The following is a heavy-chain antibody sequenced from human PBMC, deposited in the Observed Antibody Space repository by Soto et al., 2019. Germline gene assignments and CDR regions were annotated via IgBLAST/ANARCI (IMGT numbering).Heavy chain of an antibody. CDR3: AREAAGYCSGGSCSAYYYYGMDV. V-gene: IGHV4-31*03. CDR1: GGSISSGGYY. J-gene: IGHJ6*02. CDR2: IYYSGST. Sequence: LSLTCTVSGGSISSGGYYWSWIRQHPGKGLEWIGYIYYSGSTYYNPSLKSRVTISVDTSKNQFSLKLSSVTAADTAVYYCAREAAGYCSGGSCSAYYYYGMDVWGQGTTVTVSS. D-gene: IGHD2-15*01.